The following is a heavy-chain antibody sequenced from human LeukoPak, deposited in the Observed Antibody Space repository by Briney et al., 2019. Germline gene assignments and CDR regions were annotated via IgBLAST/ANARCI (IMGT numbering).Heavy chain of an antibody. CDR1: GFTFSSSA. CDR3: AKDENLLRYFDWLSPYFDY. Sequence: GGSLRLSCAASGFTFSSSAMSWVRQVPGKGLEWVSGISASGGSTSYADSVRGRFTISRDNSKNTLYLQMNSLRAEDTAVYYCAKDENLLRYFDWLSPYFDYWGQGTLVTVSS. J-gene: IGHJ4*02. V-gene: IGHV3-23*01. D-gene: IGHD3-9*01. CDR2: ISASGGST.